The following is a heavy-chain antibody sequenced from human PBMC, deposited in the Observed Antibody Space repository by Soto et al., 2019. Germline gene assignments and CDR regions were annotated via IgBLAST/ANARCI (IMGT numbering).Heavy chain of an antibody. CDR1: GFTFSNYA. D-gene: IGHD2-2*01. J-gene: IGHJ5*02. Sequence: EVQLLESGGGLVQPGGSLRLSCAASGFTFSNYAMSWVRQAPGKGLEWVSTLSGSGGSTYYADSVKGRFTISRDNSKPTLYLQMNSLRAEDTAVYYCAKDTVPVATPWFDPWGQGTLVTVSS. CDR3: AKDTVPVATPWFDP. CDR2: LSGSGGST. V-gene: IGHV3-23*01.